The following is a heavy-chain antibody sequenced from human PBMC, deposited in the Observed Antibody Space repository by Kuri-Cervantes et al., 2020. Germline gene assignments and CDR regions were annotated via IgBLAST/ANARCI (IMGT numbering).Heavy chain of an antibody. D-gene: IGHD2-2*01. CDR3: ARIEGSTSRSSLAY. CDR1: GYTFTSYG. V-gene: IGHV1-2*02. J-gene: IGHJ4*02. CDR2: INPNSGGT. Sequence: ASVKVSCKASGYTFTSYGISWVRQAPGQGLEWMGWINPNSGGTNYAQKFQGRVTMTRDTSISAAYMELSRLRSDDTAVYYCARIEGSTSRSSLAYWGQGTLVTVSS.